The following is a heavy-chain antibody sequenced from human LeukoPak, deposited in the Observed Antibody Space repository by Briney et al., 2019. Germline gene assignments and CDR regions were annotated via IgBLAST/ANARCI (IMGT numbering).Heavy chain of an antibody. CDR1: GGSVSRGGYY. CDR2: TSYSEGT. Sequence: SVTLSLTCTVSGGSVSRGGYYWNWIRQHPGKGLEWIGFTSYSEGTYYNPSLMSRITISVDISQNQFSLKMRDVTAADTAVYFCATADWESFYFDSWGQGALVAVSS. D-gene: IGHD1-26*01. V-gene: IGHV4-31*03. CDR3: ATADWESFYFDS. J-gene: IGHJ4*02.